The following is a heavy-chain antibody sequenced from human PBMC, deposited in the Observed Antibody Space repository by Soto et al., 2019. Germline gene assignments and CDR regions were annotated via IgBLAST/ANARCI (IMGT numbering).Heavy chain of an antibody. V-gene: IGHV4-34*01. J-gene: IGHJ5*02. CDR3: ARGQLVYSSSWYWLGPPYWFDP. CDR2: INHSGST. D-gene: IGHD6-13*01. Sequence: QVQLQQWGAGLLKPSETLSLTCAVYGGSFSGYYWSWIRQPPGKGLEWIGEINHSGSTNYNPSLKRRVTISVDTSKNQFSLKLSSVTAADTAVYYCARGQLVYSSSWYWLGPPYWFDPWGQGTLVTVSS. CDR1: GGSFSGYY.